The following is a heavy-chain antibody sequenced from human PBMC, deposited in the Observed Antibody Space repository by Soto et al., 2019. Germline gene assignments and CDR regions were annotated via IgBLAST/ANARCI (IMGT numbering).Heavy chain of an antibody. CDR1: GFTFRNYA. Sequence: GGSLRLSCAASGFTFRNYAMNWVRQTPGKGLEWVSAIYSGGAAIHVGGGKTLYADSVKGRFTIFGDDSKDTLYLQMNSLTAEDTAIYYCAVRGDYVLAFFDCWGQGTLVTVSS. CDR3: AVRGDYVLAFFDC. J-gene: IGHJ4*02. CDR2: IYSGGAAIHVGGGKT. D-gene: IGHD4-17*01. V-gene: IGHV3-23*01.